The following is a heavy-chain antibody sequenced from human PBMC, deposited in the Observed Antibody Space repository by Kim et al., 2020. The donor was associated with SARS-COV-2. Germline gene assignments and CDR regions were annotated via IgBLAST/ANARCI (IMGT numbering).Heavy chain of an antibody. J-gene: IGHJ5*02. CDR3: ARDAGQQPPSNWFDP. Sequence: GGSLRLSCAASGFTFSDYYMSWIRQAPGKGLEWVSYISSSGSTIYYADSGKGRFTISRDNAKNSLYLQMNSLRAEDTAVYYCARDAGQQPPSNWFDPWGQGTLVTVSS. V-gene: IGHV3-11*01. CDR1: GFTFSDYY. D-gene: IGHD6-13*01. CDR2: ISSSGSTI.